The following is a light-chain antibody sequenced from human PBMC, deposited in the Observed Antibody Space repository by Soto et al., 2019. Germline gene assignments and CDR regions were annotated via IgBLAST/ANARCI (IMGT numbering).Light chain of an antibody. CDR1: SSNIGAGYD. J-gene: IGLJ1*01. Sequence: QSVLTQPPSVSGAPGQRVTISCTGSSSNIGAGYDVHWYQQLPGTAPKLVIYGNRNRPSGVPDRFSGSKSGTSASLAITGLQAEDEAEYYCQVWDSSNDHYVFGTGTKLTVL. V-gene: IGLV1-40*01. CDR3: QVWDSSNDHYV. CDR2: GNR.